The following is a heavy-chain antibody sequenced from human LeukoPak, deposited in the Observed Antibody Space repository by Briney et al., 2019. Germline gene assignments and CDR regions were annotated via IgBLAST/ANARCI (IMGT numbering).Heavy chain of an antibody. CDR3: ARDLTYSIPA. J-gene: IGHJ1*01. CDR2: MSSSSSYI. D-gene: IGHD1-20*01. V-gene: IGHV3-21*06. CDR1: GFTFSSYA. Sequence: GGSLRLSCAASGFTFSSYAMHWVRQAPGKGLEWVSSMSSSSSYINYAESVKGRFTISRDNAKSSLYLQMNSLRVEDTAVYYCARDLTYSIPAWGQGTLVIVSS.